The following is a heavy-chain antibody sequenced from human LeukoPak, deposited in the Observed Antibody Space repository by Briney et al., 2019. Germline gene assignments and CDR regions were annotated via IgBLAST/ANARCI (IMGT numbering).Heavy chain of an antibody. CDR1: GGSFSVYY. D-gene: IGHD3-3*01. Sequence: SETLSLTCAVYGGSFSVYYWSWIRQPPGKGLEWIGEINHSGSTNYNPSLKSRVTISVDTSKNQFSLKLSSVTAADTAVYYCARASPPVYDFWDYWGQGTLVTVSS. CDR3: ARASPPVYDFWDY. J-gene: IGHJ4*02. V-gene: IGHV4-34*01. CDR2: INHSGST.